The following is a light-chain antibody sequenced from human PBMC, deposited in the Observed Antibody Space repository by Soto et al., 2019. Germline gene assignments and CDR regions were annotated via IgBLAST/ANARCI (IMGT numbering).Light chain of an antibody. Sequence: QSVLTQPPSASGTPGQRVTISCSGSSSNIGSNYVYWYQQLPGTAPKLLIYRNNQRPSGVPDRFSVSKSGTSASLAISGLRSEDEGVYYCAAWDDRLRGQIFGSRTKVTV. CDR1: SSNIGSNY. CDR2: RNN. J-gene: IGLJ1*01. CDR3: AAWDDRLRGQI. V-gene: IGLV1-47*01.